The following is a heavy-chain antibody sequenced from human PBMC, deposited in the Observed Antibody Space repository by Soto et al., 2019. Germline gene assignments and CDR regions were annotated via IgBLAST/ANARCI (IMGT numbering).Heavy chain of an antibody. CDR3: ARVLGELSLYWFDP. CDR1: GYSFTNYW. V-gene: IGHV5-51*01. CDR2: IYPGDSET. Sequence: RGESLKISCKVSGYSFTNYWIAWVRQMPGKGLEWMGIIYPGDSETRYSPSSQGQVTISADTSINTAYLQWSSLKASDTAMYYCARVLGELSLYWFDPWGQGTLVTVSS. D-gene: IGHD3-16*02. J-gene: IGHJ5*02.